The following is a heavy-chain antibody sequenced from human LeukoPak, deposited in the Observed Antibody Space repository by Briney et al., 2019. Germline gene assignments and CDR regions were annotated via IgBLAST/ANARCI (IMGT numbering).Heavy chain of an antibody. V-gene: IGHV4-31*03. CDR1: GDSISSGGYY. CDR2: IYYSGTT. CDR3: ARGWMATIHFDS. D-gene: IGHD5-24*01. Sequence: SQTLSLTCTVSGDSISSGGYYWSWIRQLPGKGLEWIGYIYYSGTTYCNPSLKSRVTTSVDTSKNQFSLKLNSVTAADTAVYYCARGWMATIHFDSWGQGTLVTVSS. J-gene: IGHJ5*01.